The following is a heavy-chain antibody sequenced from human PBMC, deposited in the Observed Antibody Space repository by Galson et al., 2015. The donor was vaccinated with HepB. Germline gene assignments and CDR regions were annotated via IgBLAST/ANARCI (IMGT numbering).Heavy chain of an antibody. Sequence: SETLSLTCTVSGGSISSSSYYWGWIRQPPGKGLEWIGSIDYSGRTYYNPSLKSRVTITVATSKNQFSLRLSSVTAADTAVYYCARDAWIPLDFDYWGQGTLVTVSS. CDR1: GGSISSSSYY. J-gene: IGHJ4*02. D-gene: IGHD5-18*01. V-gene: IGHV4-39*07. CDR2: IDYSGRT. CDR3: ARDAWIPLDFDY.